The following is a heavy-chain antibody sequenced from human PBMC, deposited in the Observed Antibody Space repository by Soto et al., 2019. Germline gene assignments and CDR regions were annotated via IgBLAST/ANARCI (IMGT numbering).Heavy chain of an antibody. Sequence: QVQLQESGPGLVKPSETLSLRCSVSGASLSPNYWSWFRQPPGKGLQWIGYIYYAGTTTYNPSLTSRSTIALNTSKNEVSLEPTSVTAADTAVYYCARLGAFYQALDSWGQGALVTVPS. CDR3: ARLGAFYQALDS. V-gene: IGHV4-59*08. D-gene: IGHD2-2*01. J-gene: IGHJ4*02. CDR2: IYYAGTT. CDR1: GASLSPNY.